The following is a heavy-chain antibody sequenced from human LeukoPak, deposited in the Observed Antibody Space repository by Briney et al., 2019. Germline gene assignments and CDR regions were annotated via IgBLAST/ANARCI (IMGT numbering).Heavy chain of an antibody. J-gene: IGHJ4*02. CDR1: GFTFSSYA. CDR3: AKDRARITMIVVAPTDY. V-gene: IGHV3-23*01. D-gene: IGHD3-22*01. CDR2: ISGSGGST. Sequence: GGSLRLSCAASGFTFSSYAMSWVRQAPGKGLEWVSAISGSGGSTYYADSVKGRFTISRGNSKNTLYLQMNSLRAEDTAVYYCAKDRARITMIVVAPTDYWGQGTLVTVSS.